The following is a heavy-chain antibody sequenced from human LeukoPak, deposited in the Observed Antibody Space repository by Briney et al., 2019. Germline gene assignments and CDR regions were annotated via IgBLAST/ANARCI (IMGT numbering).Heavy chain of an antibody. Sequence: PSETLSLTCTVSGASFTSNYWAWIRQPPGKGLEGIGYIYYSGTTTYNPSLERRITMSVDMSKTQFSLRLNSVTATDTAVYYCARLDCGGDCYVDYWGQGTLVTVSS. CDR3: ARLDCGGDCYVDY. D-gene: IGHD2-21*02. J-gene: IGHJ4*02. V-gene: IGHV4-59*08. CDR2: IYYSGTT. CDR1: GASFTSNY.